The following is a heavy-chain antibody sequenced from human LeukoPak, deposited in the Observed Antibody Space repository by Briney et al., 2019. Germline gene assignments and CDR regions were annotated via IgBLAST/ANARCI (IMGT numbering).Heavy chain of an antibody. V-gene: IGHV3-30*18. Sequence: GGSLRLSCAASGFTFSSYGMHWVRQAPGKGLEWVAVISYDGSNKYYADSVKGRFTISRDNSKNMLYLQMNSLRAEDTAVYYCAKGDYYDSSAPSWFDPWGQGTLVTVSS. CDR3: AKGDYYDSSAPSWFDP. D-gene: IGHD3-22*01. J-gene: IGHJ5*02. CDR1: GFTFSSYG. CDR2: ISYDGSNK.